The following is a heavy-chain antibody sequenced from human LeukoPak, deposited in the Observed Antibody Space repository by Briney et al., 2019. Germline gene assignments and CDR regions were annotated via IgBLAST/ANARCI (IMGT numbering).Heavy chain of an antibody. CDR1: GYSISNGYY. CDR2: ISHRGST. Sequence: SETLSLTCTVSGYSISNGYYWGWIRQPPGQGLEWVGSISHRGSTYYNPSLRSRITISLDRSKQKFSLKLTSVTAADTAVYYCAGYYDILTGYYSWGQGTLVTVSS. D-gene: IGHD3-9*01. CDR3: AGYYDILTGYYS. V-gene: IGHV4-38-2*02. J-gene: IGHJ4*02.